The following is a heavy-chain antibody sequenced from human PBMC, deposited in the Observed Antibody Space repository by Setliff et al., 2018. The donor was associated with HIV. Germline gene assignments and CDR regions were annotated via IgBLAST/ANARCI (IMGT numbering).Heavy chain of an antibody. V-gene: IGHV4-4*08. Sequence: TLSLTCTVSGGSISSYYWSWIRQPPGKGLEWIGYIYTSGSTNYNPSLKSRVTISVDTSKNQLSLNLSAATAADTAVYYCSRGTFGGVIAQYYFDYWGQGTLVTVSS. D-gene: IGHD3-16*02. CDR3: SRGTFGGVIAQYYFDY. CDR1: GGSISSYY. J-gene: IGHJ4*02. CDR2: IYTSGST.